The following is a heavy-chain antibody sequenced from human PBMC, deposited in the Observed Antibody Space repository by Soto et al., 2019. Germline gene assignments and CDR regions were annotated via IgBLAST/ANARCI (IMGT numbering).Heavy chain of an antibody. J-gene: IGHJ6*03. D-gene: IGHD2-15*01. CDR2: INSDGSST. Sequence: GGSLRLSCAASGFTFSSYWMHWVRQAPGKGLVWVSRINSDGSSTSYADSVKGRFTMSRDNAKNTLYLQMNSLRAEDTAVYYCARRGVAATQYYYYYMDVWGKGTTVTVSS. CDR3: ARRGVAATQYYYYYMDV. V-gene: IGHV3-74*01. CDR1: GFTFSSYW.